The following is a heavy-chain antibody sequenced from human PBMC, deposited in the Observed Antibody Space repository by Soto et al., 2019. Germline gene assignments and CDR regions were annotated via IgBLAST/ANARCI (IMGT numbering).Heavy chain of an antibody. CDR3: ARGMVPRYYYYGMDV. J-gene: IGHJ6*02. Sequence: ASVKVSCKASGGTFSSYAISWVRQAPGQGLEWMGGIIPIFGTANYAQKFQGRVTITADESTSTAYMELSSLRSEDTAVYYCARGMVPRYYYYGMDVWGQGTTVTVSS. CDR1: GGTFSSYA. CDR2: IIPIFGTA. D-gene: IGHD2-8*01. V-gene: IGHV1-69*13.